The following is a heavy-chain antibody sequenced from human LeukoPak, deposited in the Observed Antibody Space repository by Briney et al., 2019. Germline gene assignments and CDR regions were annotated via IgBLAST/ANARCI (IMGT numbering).Heavy chain of an antibody. V-gene: IGHV3-53*01. CDR3: AKSSVVVVISWFDP. CDR2: IYSGGST. J-gene: IGHJ5*02. CDR1: GFTVSSNY. Sequence: GGSLRLSCAASGFTVSSNYMSWVRQAPGKGLEWVSVIYSGGSTYYADSVKGRFTISRDNSKNTLYLQMNSLRAEDTAVYYCAKSSVVVVISWFDPWGQGTLVTVSS. D-gene: IGHD3-22*01.